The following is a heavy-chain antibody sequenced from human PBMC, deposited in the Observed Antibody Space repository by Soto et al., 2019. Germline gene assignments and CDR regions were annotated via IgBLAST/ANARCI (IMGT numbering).Heavy chain of an antibody. CDR2: ISGSGGST. D-gene: IGHD6-19*01. J-gene: IGHJ4*02. V-gene: IGHV3-23*01. Sequence: PGGSLRLSCAASGFTFSNYAMNXVRQAPGKGLEWVSVISGSGGSTYYADSVKGRFTISRDNSKNTLYLQMNSLRAEDTAVYYCASRSSGWYFDYWGQGTLVTVSS. CDR1: GFTFSNYA. CDR3: ASRSSGWYFDY.